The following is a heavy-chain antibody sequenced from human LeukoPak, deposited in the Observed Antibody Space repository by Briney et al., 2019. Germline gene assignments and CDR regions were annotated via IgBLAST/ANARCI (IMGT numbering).Heavy chain of an antibody. D-gene: IGHD2-21*01. CDR1: GYSFSSYW. V-gene: IGHV5-51*01. Sequence: HGESPKISCKASGYSFSSYWIAWVRQIPGQGLELIGVVYPADSDTRYSRSFQGQVTMSVDKSIRTAYLQWNNLKASDTAMYYYARPGEPDLAEYILHWGQGTLVADSS. CDR2: VYPADSDT. J-gene: IGHJ1*01. CDR3: ARPGEPDLAEYILH.